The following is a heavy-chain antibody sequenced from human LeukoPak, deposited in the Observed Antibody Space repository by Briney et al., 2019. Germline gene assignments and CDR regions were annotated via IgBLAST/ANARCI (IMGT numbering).Heavy chain of an antibody. CDR2: INHSGST. CDR3: ARELAYCGGDCYSFDY. D-gene: IGHD2-21*02. Sequence: SETLSPTCAVYGGSFSGYYWSWIRQPPGKGLEWIGEINHSGSTNYNPSLKSRVTISVDTSKNQFSLKLSSVTAADTAVYYCARELAYCGGDCYSFDYWGQGTLVTVSS. J-gene: IGHJ4*02. V-gene: IGHV4-34*01. CDR1: GGSFSGYY.